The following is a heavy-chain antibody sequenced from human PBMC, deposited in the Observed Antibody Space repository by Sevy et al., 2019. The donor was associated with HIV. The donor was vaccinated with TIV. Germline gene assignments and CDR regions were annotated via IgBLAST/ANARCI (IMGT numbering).Heavy chain of an antibody. D-gene: IGHD2-15*01. CDR1: GYTFTGYY. Sequence: ASVKVSCKASGYTFTGYYMHWVRQAPGQGLEWMGWINPNSGGTNYAQKFQGGVTMTRDTSISTAYMELSRLRSDDTAVYYCASGKCSGGSCPRDGNDYWGQGTLVTVSS. V-gene: IGHV1-2*02. CDR2: INPNSGGT. J-gene: IGHJ4*02. CDR3: ASGKCSGGSCPRDGNDY.